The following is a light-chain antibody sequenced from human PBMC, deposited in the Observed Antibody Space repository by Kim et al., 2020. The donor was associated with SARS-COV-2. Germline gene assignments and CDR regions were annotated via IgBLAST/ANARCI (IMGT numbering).Light chain of an antibody. J-gene: IGKJ4*01. CDR3: QQRSDWPLT. V-gene: IGKV3-11*01. CDR1: RSVGTY. CDR2: DAF. Sequence: EIILTQSPATLSLSPGERATLSCRASRSVGTYLAWYQQEPGQAPRLLIYDAFNRATGIPARFSGSGSGTDFTLTISSLEPEDFAVYYCQQRSDWPLTFGGGTKVEIK.